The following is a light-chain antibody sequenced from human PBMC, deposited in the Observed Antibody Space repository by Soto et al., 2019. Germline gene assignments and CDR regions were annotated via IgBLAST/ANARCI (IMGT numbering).Light chain of an antibody. CDR3: SSHTTSSALQV. CDR2: SND. J-gene: IGLJ1*01. Sequence: QSVLTQSPSASGTPGQRVSISCSGSTSNIGTNTVSWYQHVPGTAPKLLIYSNDQRPSAVPGRFSGSKSGTSASLAISGLQAEDEADYYCSSHTTSSALQVFGSGTKLTVL. V-gene: IGLV1-44*01. CDR1: TSNIGTNT.